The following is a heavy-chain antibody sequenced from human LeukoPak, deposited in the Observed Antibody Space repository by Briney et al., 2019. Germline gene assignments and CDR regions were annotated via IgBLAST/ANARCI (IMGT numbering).Heavy chain of an antibody. CDR3: ARASHAAARFNWFDP. CDR1: GYTFTGYY. J-gene: IGHJ5*02. D-gene: IGHD2-2*01. V-gene: IGHV1-2*02. CDR2: INPNSGGT. Sequence: GASVKVSCKASGYTFTGYYMHWVRQVPGQGLEWMGWINPNSGGTNYAQKFQGRVTMTRDTSISTAYMELSRLRSDDTAVYYCARASHAAARFNWFDPWGQGTLVTVSS.